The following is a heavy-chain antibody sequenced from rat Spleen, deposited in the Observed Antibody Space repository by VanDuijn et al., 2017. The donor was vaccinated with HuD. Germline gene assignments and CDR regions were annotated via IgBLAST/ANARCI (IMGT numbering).Heavy chain of an antibody. CDR1: GFSLTTYS. J-gene: IGHJ2*01. D-gene: IGHD1-11*01. Sequence: QVRLKESGPGLVQPSETLSLTCTVSGFSLTTYSVSWIRQPPGKGLEWMGAIWSGGNTDYNSVFKSRLSISRDTSRGQVFLEMNSLQTEDTAIYFCARSRSYFEYWGQGVMVTVSS. CDR3: ARSRSYFEY. V-gene: IGHV2-15*01. CDR2: IWSGGNT.